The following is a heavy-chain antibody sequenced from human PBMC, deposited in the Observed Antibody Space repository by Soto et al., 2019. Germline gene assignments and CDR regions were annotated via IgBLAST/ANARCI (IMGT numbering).Heavy chain of an antibody. CDR1: GYTFTSYA. Sequence: ASVKVSCKASGYTFTSYAMHWVRQAPGQRLEWMGWINAGNGNAEYSQKFQGRVIITRDRSASTAYMELSSLTSEDTAVYYCARDHRWGVVVGVMDVWGQGTTVTVSS. J-gene: IGHJ6*02. V-gene: IGHV1-3*01. CDR2: INAGNGNA. CDR3: ARDHRWGVVVGVMDV. D-gene: IGHD2-15*01.